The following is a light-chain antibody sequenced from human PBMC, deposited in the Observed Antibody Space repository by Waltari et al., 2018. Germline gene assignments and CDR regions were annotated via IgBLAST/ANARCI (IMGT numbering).Light chain of an antibody. V-gene: IGKV3-15*01. CDR1: QSVSSN. CDR3: QQYNNWPPYS. J-gene: IGKJ2*03. Sequence: EIVMTQSPATLSVSPGERATLSCRASQSVSSNLAWYQQKPGQAPRLLIYRASTRATGVPARFSCSGSGTEFTLTISSLQSEDFAVYFCQQYNNWPPYSFGQGTKLEIK. CDR2: RAS.